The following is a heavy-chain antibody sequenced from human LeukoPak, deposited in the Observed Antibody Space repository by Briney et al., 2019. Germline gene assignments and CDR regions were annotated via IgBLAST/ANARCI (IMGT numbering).Heavy chain of an antibody. CDR1: GFTFSSYA. J-gene: IGHJ4*02. Sequence: GGSLRLSCAASGFTFSSYAMHWVRQAPGKGLEWVAVLSYDGRSKYYADSVKGRFTISRDISENMLYLQMNSLRPEDTAVYYCARDLTYSYDSSGYYGGDYWGQGSLVTVSS. CDR3: ARDLTYSYDSSGYYGGDY. V-gene: IGHV3-30*04. CDR2: LSYDGRSK. D-gene: IGHD3-22*01.